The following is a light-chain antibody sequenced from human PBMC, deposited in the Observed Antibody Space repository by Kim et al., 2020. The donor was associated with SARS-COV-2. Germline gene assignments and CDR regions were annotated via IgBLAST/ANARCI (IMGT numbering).Light chain of an antibody. J-gene: IGKJ2*01. V-gene: IGKV3-11*01. CDR1: QSVSSY. CDR3: QQRSNWPRMYT. Sequence: SPGERATLSGRASQSVSSYLAWYQQKPGQAPRLLIYDASNRATGIPARFSGSGSGTDFTLTISSLEPEDFAVYYCQQRSNWPRMYTFGQGTKLEIK. CDR2: DAS.